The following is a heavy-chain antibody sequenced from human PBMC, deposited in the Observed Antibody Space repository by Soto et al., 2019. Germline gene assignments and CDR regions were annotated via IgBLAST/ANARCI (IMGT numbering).Heavy chain of an antibody. CDR3: ARVGNGRDAFDI. J-gene: IGHJ3*02. CDR1: GFTFSSYG. Sequence: GGSLRLSCAASGFTFSSYGMHWVRQAPGKGLEWVAVIWYDGSNKYYADSVKGRFTISRDNSKNTLYLQMNSLRAEDTAVYYCARVGNGRDAFDIWGQGTMVTVSS. V-gene: IGHV3-33*01. CDR2: IWYDGSNK.